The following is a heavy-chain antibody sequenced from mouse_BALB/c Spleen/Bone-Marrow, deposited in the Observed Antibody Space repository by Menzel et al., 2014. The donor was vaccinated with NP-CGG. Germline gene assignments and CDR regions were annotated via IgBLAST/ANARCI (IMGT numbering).Heavy chain of an antibody. CDR1: GFNIKDTY. CDR2: IDPANGNT. Sequence: EVQLQQSGAELVKPGASVKLSCTASGFNIKDTYMHWVKQRPEQGLEWIGRIDPANGNTKYDPKFQGKATLTADTSSNPAFLQLSRLTSEDTAVYYCARTAPENFDYWGQGTTLTVSS. V-gene: IGHV14-3*02. D-gene: IGHD1-2*01. J-gene: IGHJ2*01. CDR3: ARTAPENFDY.